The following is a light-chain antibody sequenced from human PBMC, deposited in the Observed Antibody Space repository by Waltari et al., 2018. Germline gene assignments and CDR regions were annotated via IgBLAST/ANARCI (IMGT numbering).Light chain of an antibody. Sequence: EIVLTQSTGNLSLSPGERATLSCRASQSVSSSYLAWYQQKPGQAPRLLIYGASSRATGIPDRFSGSGSGTDFTLTISSLGPEDFAVYYCQQYGSSRNTFGQGTKLEIK. CDR3: QQYGSSRNT. J-gene: IGKJ2*01. CDR1: QSVSSSY. V-gene: IGKV3-20*01. CDR2: GAS.